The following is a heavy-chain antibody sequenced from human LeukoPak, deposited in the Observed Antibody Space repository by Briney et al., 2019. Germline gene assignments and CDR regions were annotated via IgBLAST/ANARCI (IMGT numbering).Heavy chain of an antibody. V-gene: IGHV3-11*04. J-gene: IGHJ3*02. D-gene: IGHD2-15*01. CDR3: ARPVVAATTPDTFDI. Sequence: GGSLRLSCAASGFTFSDYYMGWIRQAPGKVLEWVSYISSGGRTIYYADSVKGRFTMSRDNAKNSLYLQMNSLRAEDTAVYYCARPVVAATTPDTFDIWGQGTMVTVSS. CDR1: GFTFSDYY. CDR2: ISSGGRTI.